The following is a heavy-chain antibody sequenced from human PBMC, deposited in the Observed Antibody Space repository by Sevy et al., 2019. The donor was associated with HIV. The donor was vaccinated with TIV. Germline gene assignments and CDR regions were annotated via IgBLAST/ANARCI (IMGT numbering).Heavy chain of an antibody. CDR1: GFPFSGYA. V-gene: IGHV3-23*01. CDR3: VNGSVYDTSGYYYTVMAFDY. Sequence: GGSLRLSCAASGFPFSGYAMTWVRQAPGKGLEWVSAISGSGGSTYYADSVKGRFSISRDNSKNTLYLQMSSLRAEDTAVYFCVNGSVYDTSGYYYTVMAFDYWGQGTPVTVSS. CDR2: ISGSGGST. J-gene: IGHJ4*02. D-gene: IGHD3-22*01.